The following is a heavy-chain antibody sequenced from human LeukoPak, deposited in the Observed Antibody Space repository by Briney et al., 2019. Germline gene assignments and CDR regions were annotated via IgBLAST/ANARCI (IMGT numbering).Heavy chain of an antibody. CDR2: ISATDGST. J-gene: IGHJ6*03. D-gene: IGHD3-3*01. Sequence: PGGSLRLSCAASRFTFSSYAMSWVRQAPGKGLEWVSVISATDGSTYYADSVKGRFTISRDNSQNTVFLQVNNLRTEDTALYYCAKTSLSDASGHYYYMDVWGKGTTVTVSS. CDR1: RFTFSSYA. V-gene: IGHV3-23*01. CDR3: AKTSLSDASGHYYYMDV.